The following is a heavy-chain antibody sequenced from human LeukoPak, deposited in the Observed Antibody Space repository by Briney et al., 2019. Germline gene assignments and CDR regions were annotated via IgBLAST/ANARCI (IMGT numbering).Heavy chain of an antibody. Sequence: GASVQVSCQASGYTFTSYAMHWVRQAPGQRLEWMGWINAGNGNTKYSQKFQGRVTITRDTSASTAYMELSSLRSEDTAVYYCARVGDDYSNPGRYWGQGTLVTVSS. D-gene: IGHD4-11*01. V-gene: IGHV1-3*01. CDR3: ARVGDDYSNPGRY. CDR1: GYTFTSYA. J-gene: IGHJ4*02. CDR2: INAGNGNT.